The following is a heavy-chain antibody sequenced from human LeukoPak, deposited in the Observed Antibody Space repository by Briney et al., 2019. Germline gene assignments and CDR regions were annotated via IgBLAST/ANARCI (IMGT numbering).Heavy chain of an antibody. CDR2: IYSGGST. V-gene: IGHV3-53*01. CDR1: GFTVSSNY. CDR3: ARMTASGGSCYSCYFDY. D-gene: IGHD2-15*01. Sequence: PRGSLRLSCAASGFTVSSNYMSWVRQAPGKGLEWVSVIYSGGSTYYADSVKGRFTISRDNSKNTLYLQMNSLRAEDTAVYYCARMTASGGSCYSCYFDYWGHGTLVTVSP. J-gene: IGHJ4*01.